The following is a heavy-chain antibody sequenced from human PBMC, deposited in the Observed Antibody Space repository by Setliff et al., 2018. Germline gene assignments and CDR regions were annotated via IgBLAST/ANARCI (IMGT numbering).Heavy chain of an antibody. CDR3: ARSGYYDFWSGFLNDAFDI. V-gene: IGHV4-34*01. CDR2: INHSGST. CDR1: GGSFSGYY. J-gene: IGHJ3*02. Sequence: LSLTCAVHGGSFSGYYWSWIRQPPGKGLEWIGEINHSGSTNYNPSLKSRVTISVDTSKNQFSLKLSSVTAADTAVYYCARSGYYDFWSGFLNDAFDIWGQGTMVTVSS. D-gene: IGHD3-3*01.